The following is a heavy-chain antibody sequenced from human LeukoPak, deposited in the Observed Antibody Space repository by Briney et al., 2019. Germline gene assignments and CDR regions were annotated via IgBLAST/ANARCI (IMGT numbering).Heavy chain of an antibody. D-gene: IGHD2-15*01. J-gene: IGHJ4*02. Sequence: GGSLRLSCAASGFTFGSYAMSWVRQAPGKGLEWVSAISGSGGSTYYADSVKGRFTISRDNSKNTLYLQMNSLRAEDTAVYYCAKDRDIVVVVAATGFDYWGQGTLVTVSS. CDR1: GFTFGSYA. V-gene: IGHV3-23*01. CDR2: ISGSGGST. CDR3: AKDRDIVVVVAATGFDY.